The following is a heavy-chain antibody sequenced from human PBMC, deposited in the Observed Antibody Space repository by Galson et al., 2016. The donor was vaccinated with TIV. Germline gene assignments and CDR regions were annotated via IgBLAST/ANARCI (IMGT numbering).Heavy chain of an antibody. J-gene: IGHJ6*02. CDR2: ISAYNGDI. D-gene: IGHD2-2*01. CDR3: ATELYCSSISCYYYYGLDV. CDR1: GYSFLSYG. Sequence: SVKVSCKASGYSFLSYGMTWVRQAPGRGLEWLGWISAYNGDIKSARKFQGRVTMTTDTSTNTAYMELRSLGSDDTAVYYCATELYCSSISCYYYYGLDVCGHGTTVTVSS. V-gene: IGHV1-18*04.